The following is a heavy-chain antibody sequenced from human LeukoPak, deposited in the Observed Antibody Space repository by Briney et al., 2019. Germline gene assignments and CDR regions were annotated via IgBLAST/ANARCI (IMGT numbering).Heavy chain of an antibody. CDR3: ARVVRQWLVTIDY. V-gene: IGHV1-8*01. Sequence: ASVDVSCKASGYTFTSYDINWVRQATGQGLEWMGWMNPNSGNTGYAQKFQGRVTMTRNTSISTAYMELSSLRSEDTAVYYCARVVRQWLVTIDYWGQGTLVTVSS. J-gene: IGHJ4*02. D-gene: IGHD6-19*01. CDR2: MNPNSGNT. CDR1: GYTFTSYD.